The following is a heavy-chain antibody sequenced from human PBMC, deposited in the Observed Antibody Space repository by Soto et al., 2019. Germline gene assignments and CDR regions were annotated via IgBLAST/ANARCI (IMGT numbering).Heavy chain of an antibody. J-gene: IGHJ6*02. Sequence: PSEALSLTCTVSGDSFRSGDLYWSWIRQPPGKGLEWIGYIYYSGSTYYSPSLKSRVTISVDTPKNQFSLKLNSVTAADTAVYYCARVYILTVYGCMDVWGQGTTVTVSS. D-gene: IGHD3-9*01. CDR1: GDSFRSGDLY. CDR2: IYYSGST. CDR3: ARVYILTVYGCMDV. V-gene: IGHV4-30-4*01.